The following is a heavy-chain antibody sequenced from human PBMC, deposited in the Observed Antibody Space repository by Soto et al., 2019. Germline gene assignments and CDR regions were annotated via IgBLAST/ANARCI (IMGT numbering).Heavy chain of an antibody. CDR3: ARDSSSSYYYYYYGMDV. J-gene: IGHJ6*02. CDR1: GYTFTSYG. Sequence: ASVKVSCKASGYTFTSYGISWVRQAPGQGLEWMGWISAYNGNTNYAQKLQGRVTMTTDTSTSTAYMELRSLRSDDTAVYYCARDSSSSYYYYYYGMDVWGQGTTVT. D-gene: IGHD6-6*01. V-gene: IGHV1-18*01. CDR2: ISAYNGNT.